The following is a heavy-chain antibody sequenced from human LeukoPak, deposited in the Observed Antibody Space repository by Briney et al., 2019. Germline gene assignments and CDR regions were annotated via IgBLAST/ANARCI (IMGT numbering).Heavy chain of an antibody. D-gene: IGHD6-19*01. Sequence: ASVKVSCKASGYTFTSYGINWVRQAPGQGLEWMGWISAYNSNTHYAQKLQGRVTMTTDTSTSTAYMEVRSLRSDDTAIYYCARVYTSGWYQWFDPWGQGTLVTVSS. V-gene: IGHV1-18*01. CDR3: ARVYTSGWYQWFDP. CDR1: GYTFTSYG. CDR2: ISAYNSNT. J-gene: IGHJ5*02.